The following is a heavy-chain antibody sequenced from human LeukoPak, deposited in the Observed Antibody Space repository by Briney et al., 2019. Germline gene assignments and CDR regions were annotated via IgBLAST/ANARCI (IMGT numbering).Heavy chain of an antibody. J-gene: IGHJ4*02. Sequence: GGSLRLSCAASGFTFIPDWMTWVRQAPGRGLEWVSRINGDESSTNYADSVKGRFTISRDNAKDTLYLHMNSLTAEDTAVYYCARGAKWAYYFDYWGQGTLVTVSS. CDR1: GFTFIPDW. CDR3: ARGAKWAYYFDY. D-gene: IGHD1-26*01. CDR2: INGDESST. V-gene: IGHV3-74*01.